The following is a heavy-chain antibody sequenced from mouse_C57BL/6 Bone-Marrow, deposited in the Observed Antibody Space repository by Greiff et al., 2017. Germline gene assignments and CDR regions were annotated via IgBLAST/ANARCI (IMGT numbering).Heavy chain of an antibody. CDR3: TTDDGGYYYAMDY. J-gene: IGHJ4*01. CDR2: IDPENGDT. Sequence: EVQLQQSGAELVRPGASVKLSCTASGFNIKDDYMHWVKQRPEQGLEWIGWIDPENGDTDYASKFQGKATLTADTSSNTAYLQLSSLTSEDTAVYYCTTDDGGYYYAMDYWGQGTSVTVSS. V-gene: IGHV14-4*01. CDR1: GFNIKDDY. D-gene: IGHD2-12*01.